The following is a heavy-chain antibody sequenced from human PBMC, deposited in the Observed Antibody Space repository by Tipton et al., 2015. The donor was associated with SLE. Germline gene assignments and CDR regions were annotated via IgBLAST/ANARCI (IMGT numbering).Heavy chain of an antibody. CDR1: GGSISGYY. CDR3: ARQVGGQWLVRTAFDY. V-gene: IGHV4-59*08. J-gene: IGHJ4*02. CDR2: IYYSGTT. D-gene: IGHD6-19*01. Sequence: LRLSCTVSGGSISGYYWSWIRQPPGKGLEWIGYIYYSGTTYYNPSLKSRVTISVDTSKNQFSLKLRSVTAADTAVYYCARQVGGQWLVRTAFDYWGQGTLVTVSS.